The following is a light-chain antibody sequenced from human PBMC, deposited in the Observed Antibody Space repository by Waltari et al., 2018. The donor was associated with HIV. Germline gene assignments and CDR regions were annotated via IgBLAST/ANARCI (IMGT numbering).Light chain of an antibody. J-gene: IGLJ3*02. Sequence: QSALTQPDSVSGSPGQSITISCTRTTWDIGTYDHVSWYQQHPGKAPKLIIFAVNNRPSGISDRFSGSKSANVASLSISGLQAADEADYYCRSYSRTNTWVFGGGTRLTVL. CDR1: TWDIGTYDH. CDR2: AVN. CDR3: RSYSRTNTWV. V-gene: IGLV2-14*01.